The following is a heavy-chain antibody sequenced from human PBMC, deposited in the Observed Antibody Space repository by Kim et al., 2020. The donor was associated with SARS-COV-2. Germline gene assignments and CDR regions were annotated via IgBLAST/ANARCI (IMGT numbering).Heavy chain of an antibody. CDR2: ISSSNSTI. V-gene: IGHV3-48*02. CDR1: GFTFSSYS. CDR3: AREQWLVGYYYYGMAV. J-gene: IGHJ6*02. Sequence: GGSLRLSCAASGFTFSSYSMNWVRQAPGKGLEWVSYISSSNSTIYYADSVKGRFTISRDNAKNSLYLQMNSLRDEDTAVYYCAREQWLVGYYYYGMAVWGQATTFTASS. D-gene: IGHD6-19*01.